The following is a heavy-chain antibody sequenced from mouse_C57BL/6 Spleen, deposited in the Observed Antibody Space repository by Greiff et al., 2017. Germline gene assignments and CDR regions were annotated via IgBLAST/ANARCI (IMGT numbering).Heavy chain of an antibody. Sequence: QVQLKQPGAELVMPGASVKLSCKASGYTFTSYWMHWVKQRPGQGLEWIGEIDPSDSYTNYNQKFKGKSTLTVDKSSSTAYMQLSSLTSEDSAVYYCARLRSDGYYLYYAMDYWGQGTSVTVSS. V-gene: IGHV1-69*01. CDR3: ARLRSDGYYLYYAMDY. D-gene: IGHD2-3*01. CDR1: GYTFTSYW. J-gene: IGHJ4*01. CDR2: IDPSDSYT.